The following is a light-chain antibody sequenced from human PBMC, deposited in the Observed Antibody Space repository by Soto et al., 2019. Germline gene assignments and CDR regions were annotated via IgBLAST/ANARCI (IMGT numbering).Light chain of an antibody. CDR3: QQYGSSPWT. CDR1: QSVSSNF. V-gene: IGKV3-20*01. CDR2: GAS. J-gene: IGKJ1*01. Sequence: EIVLTQSPGTLSLSPGERATLSCRASQSVSSNFLAWYQQKPGQAPRLLIYGASSRATAIPDRFSGSGSGTDFTLTISRLEPEDFAVYYGQQYGSSPWTFGQGTKMEIK.